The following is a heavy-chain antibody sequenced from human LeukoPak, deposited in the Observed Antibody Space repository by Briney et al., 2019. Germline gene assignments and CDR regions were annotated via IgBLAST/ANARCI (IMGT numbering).Heavy chain of an antibody. D-gene: IGHD5-24*01. CDR3: AEEAGDGYNYKGYFDY. Sequence: SVKVSCKASGGTFSSYAISWVRQAPGQGLGWMGRIIPIFGTANYAQKFQGRVTITTDESTSTAYMELSSLRSEDTAVYYCAEEAGDGYNYKGYFDYWGQGTLVTVSS. CDR1: GGTFSSYA. CDR2: IIPIFGTA. J-gene: IGHJ4*02. V-gene: IGHV1-69*05.